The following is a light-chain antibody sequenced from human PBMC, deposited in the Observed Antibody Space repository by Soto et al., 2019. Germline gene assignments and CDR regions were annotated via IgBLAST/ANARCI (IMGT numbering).Light chain of an antibody. CDR2: DVS. CDR3: ISYTGSSTPLV. Sequence: QSALTQPASVSGSPGQSITLSCTGTSSDVGGYNYVSWYQQHPGKAPKLMIYDVSNRPSGVSNRFSGSKCGNTASLTISGLQAEDGADYYCISYTGSSTPLVFGGGTKVTVL. CDR1: SSDVGGYNY. J-gene: IGLJ2*01. V-gene: IGLV2-14*01.